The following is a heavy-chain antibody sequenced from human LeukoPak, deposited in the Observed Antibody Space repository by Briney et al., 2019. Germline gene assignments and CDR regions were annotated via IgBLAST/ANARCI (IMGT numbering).Heavy chain of an antibody. D-gene: IGHD5-12*01. CDR2: ISSSSSYI. CDR1: GFTFSSYS. J-gene: IGHJ4*02. V-gene: IGHV3-21*04. Sequence: GGSLRLSCAASGFTFSSYSMNWVRQAPGKGLEWVSSISSSSSYIYYADSVKGRFTISRDNAKNSLYLQMNSLRADDPACEYCXFNPEGSGXIEVDYXGQGTLVTVSS. CDR3: XFNPEGSGXIEVDY.